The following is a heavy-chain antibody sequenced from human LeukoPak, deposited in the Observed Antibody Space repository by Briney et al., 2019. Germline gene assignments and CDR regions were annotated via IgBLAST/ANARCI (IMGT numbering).Heavy chain of an antibody. D-gene: IGHD2/OR15-2a*01. J-gene: IGHJ4*01. CDR3: ARVRGYYNFDY. CDR2: IKQGGSEK. V-gene: IGHV3-7*01. CDR1: GFTFSSYW. Sequence: TGGSLRLSCAASGFTFSSYWMTWVRQAPGKGLEWVANIKQGGSEKYYVDSVKGRFTISRDNAKNSLYLQMNSLRAEDTAVYYCARVRGYYNFDYWGQGTLGTVSS.